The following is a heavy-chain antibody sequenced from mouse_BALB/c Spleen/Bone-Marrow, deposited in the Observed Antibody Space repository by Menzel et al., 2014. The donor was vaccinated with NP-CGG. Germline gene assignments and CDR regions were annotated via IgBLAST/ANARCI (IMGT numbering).Heavy chain of an antibody. CDR2: IDPSDSDA. CDR1: GYTFTIYW. V-gene: IGHV1-69*02. D-gene: IGHD1-1*01. Sequence: VKLVESGAELVKPGASVKLSCKASGYTFTIYWMHWVKQRPGQGLEWIGEIDPSDSDANYNQKFKGKATLTVDKSSTTAYMQLSSLTSEDSAVYYCARRNYYGSHYWYFDVWGAGTTVTVSS. J-gene: IGHJ1*01. CDR3: ARRNYYGSHYWYFDV.